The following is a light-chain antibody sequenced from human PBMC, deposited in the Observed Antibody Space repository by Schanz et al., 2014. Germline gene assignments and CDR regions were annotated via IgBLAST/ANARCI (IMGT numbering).Light chain of an antibody. V-gene: IGLV1-40*01. CDR3: SSYATTNTLV. CDR2: SNS. J-gene: IGLJ2*01. Sequence: QSVLTQPPSVSGAPGQRVTISCTGSSSNIGAGYEVHWYQQLPGTAPKLLMYSNSNRPSGVPDRFSGSKSGNTASLTVSGLQAEDEADYYCSSYATTNTLVFGGGTKLTVL. CDR1: SSNIGAGYE.